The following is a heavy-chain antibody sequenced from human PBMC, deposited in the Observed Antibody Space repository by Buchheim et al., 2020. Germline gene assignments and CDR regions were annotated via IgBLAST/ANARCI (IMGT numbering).Heavy chain of an antibody. Sequence: QVQLVQSGAEVKKPGASVKVSCKASGYTFTSYAMHWVRQAPGQRLEWMGWINAGNGNTKYSHKFQGRVTITRDTSASTAYMELSSLRSEDTAVYYCARDGDYGDYAYFDYWGQGTL. D-gene: IGHD4-17*01. CDR3: ARDGDYGDYAYFDY. CDR1: GYTFTSYA. CDR2: INAGNGNT. V-gene: IGHV1-3*01. J-gene: IGHJ4*02.